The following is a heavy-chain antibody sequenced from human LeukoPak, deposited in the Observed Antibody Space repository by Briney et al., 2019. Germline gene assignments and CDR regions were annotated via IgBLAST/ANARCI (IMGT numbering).Heavy chain of an antibody. Sequence: SETLSLTCTVSGGSISSSSYYWGWIRQPPGKGLEWIGSIYYSGSTYYNPSLKSRVTMSVDTSKNQFSLKLSSVTAADTAVYYCARGIRGVMGNWFDPWGQGTLVTVSS. CDR3: ARGIRGVMGNWFDP. CDR1: GGSISSSSYY. D-gene: IGHD3-10*01. V-gene: IGHV4-39*07. CDR2: IYYSGST. J-gene: IGHJ5*02.